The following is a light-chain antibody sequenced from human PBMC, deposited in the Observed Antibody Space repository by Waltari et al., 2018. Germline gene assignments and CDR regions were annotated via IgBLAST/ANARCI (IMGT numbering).Light chain of an antibody. J-gene: IGLJ3*02. Sequence: QSALTQTATVSGSPGQSITISCTGSSSDVGKYNIASWYRPHPGEAPKLIIYDVNKRPLGVSNRFSGSKSGNTASLTISGLQAADEADYYCCSYAGSSVSVFGGGTKVTVL. V-gene: IGLV2-23*02. CDR3: CSYAGSSVSV. CDR2: DVN. CDR1: SSDVGKYNI.